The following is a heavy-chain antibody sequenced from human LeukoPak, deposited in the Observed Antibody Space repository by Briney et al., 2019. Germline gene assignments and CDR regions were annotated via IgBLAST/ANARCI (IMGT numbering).Heavy chain of an antibody. CDR1: GYTFTSYA. Sequence: ASVKVSCKASGYTFTSYAMNWVRQAPGQGLEWMGWINTSTGNPTYAQGFTGRFVFSLDTSVSTAYLQISSLKAEDTAVYYCAREDYGGNSGGSGYWGQGTLVTVSS. CDR3: AREDYGGNSGGSGY. D-gene: IGHD4-23*01. J-gene: IGHJ4*02. CDR2: INTSTGNP. V-gene: IGHV7-4-1*02.